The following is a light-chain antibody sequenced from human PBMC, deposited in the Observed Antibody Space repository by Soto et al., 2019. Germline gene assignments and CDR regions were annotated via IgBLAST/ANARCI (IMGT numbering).Light chain of an antibody. V-gene: IGKV3-15*01. CDR1: HSVSNN. J-gene: IGKJ4*01. CDR2: HAS. Sequence: ETVMTQSPASLSVSPGESATLSCRASHSVSNNLAWYQQKPGRAPRLLIYHASTRAPRIQARFSGSASGTELTLTISSVPSEDAAVYYCQHYNSWPLTFGGGTKVEIK. CDR3: QHYNSWPLT.